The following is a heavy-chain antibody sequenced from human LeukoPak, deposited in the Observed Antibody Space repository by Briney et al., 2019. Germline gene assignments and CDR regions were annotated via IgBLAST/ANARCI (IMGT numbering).Heavy chain of an antibody. J-gene: IGHJ6*03. V-gene: IGHV4-59*02. CDR2: IYYSGST. D-gene: IGHD2/OR15-2a*01. CDR1: GGSVSSYY. Sequence: SETLSLTCTVSGGSVSSYYWSWIRQPPGKGLEWIGYIYYSGSTNYNPSLKSRVTISVDTSKNQFSLKLSSVTAADTAVYYCARGGRSSNYYYYYMDVWGKGTTVTVSS. CDR3: ARGGRSSNYYYYYMDV.